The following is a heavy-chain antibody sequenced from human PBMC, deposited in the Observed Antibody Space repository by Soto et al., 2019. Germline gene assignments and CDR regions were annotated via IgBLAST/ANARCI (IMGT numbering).Heavy chain of an antibody. V-gene: IGHV3-53*01. CDR3: XXXXXXXXPFDY. Sequence: EVQLVESGGVLIQPGGSLRLSCAASGFTVRSTYMSWVRQAPGKGLEWVSVTYSGGSTYYADSVKGRFTISRDNSXXXXXXXXXXXXXXXXXXXXXXXXXXXXXPFDYWGQGTLVTVSS. J-gene: IGHJ4*02. CDR1: GFTVRSTY. CDR2: TYSGGST.